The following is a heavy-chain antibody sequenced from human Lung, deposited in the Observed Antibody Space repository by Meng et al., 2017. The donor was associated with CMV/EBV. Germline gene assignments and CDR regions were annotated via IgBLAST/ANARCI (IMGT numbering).Heavy chain of an antibody. CDR2: INSGGTTT. CDR3: ARDVMGWFDP. D-gene: IGHD2-8*01. J-gene: IGHJ5*02. CDR1: GFSFSSYW. Sequence: DVQVVESGGGLVQPGESLRLSCVASGFSFSSYWMHWVRQSPGKGLVWVARINSGGTTTTYADSVKGRFTISRDNAKNTLYLQMNSLRGEDTAVYYCARDVMGWFDPWGQGALVTVFS. V-gene: IGHV3-74*01.